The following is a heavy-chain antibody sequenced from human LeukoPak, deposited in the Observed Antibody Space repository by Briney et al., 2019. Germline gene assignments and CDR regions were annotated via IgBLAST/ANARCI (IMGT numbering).Heavy chain of an antibody. CDR2: INPSGGST. CDR1: GYTFTSYY. V-gene: IGHV1-46*01. Sequence: ASVKVSCKASGYTFTSYYMHWVRQAPGQGLEWMGIINPSGGSTGYAQKFQGRVTMTRDTSKNQFSLKLSSVTAADTAVYYCAREDIVVVPAAPDPPSYYYYMDVWGKGTTVTVSS. J-gene: IGHJ6*03. CDR3: AREDIVVVPAAPDPPSYYYYMDV. D-gene: IGHD2-2*01.